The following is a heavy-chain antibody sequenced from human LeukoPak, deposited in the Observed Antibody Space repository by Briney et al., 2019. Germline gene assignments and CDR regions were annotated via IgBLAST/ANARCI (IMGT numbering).Heavy chain of an antibody. V-gene: IGHV4-39*07. CDR3: ARVMAARREDLNWFDP. CDR1: GGTIRSSGSY. Sequence: SETLSLTCTVSGGTIRSSGSYWGWIRQPPGKGLEWIGSIYYSGNTYNPSLKSRVTISVDTSKNQFSLNLTSVNAADTAVYYCARVMAARREDLNWFDPWGQGTLVPVSS. CDR2: IYYSGNT. J-gene: IGHJ5*02. D-gene: IGHD6-6*01.